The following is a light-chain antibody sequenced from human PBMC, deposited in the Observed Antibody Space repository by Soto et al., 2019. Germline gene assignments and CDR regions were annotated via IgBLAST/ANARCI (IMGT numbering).Light chain of an antibody. J-gene: IGKJ1*01. CDR3: QHYNSYSEA. V-gene: IGKV1-5*03. CDR2: KAS. Sequence: DIQMTQSPSTLSGSVGDRVTITCRASQTISSWLAWYQQKPGKAPKLLVYKASTLKSGVPSRFSGSRSGTEFTLTISSLQPDDFATYYCQHYNSYSEAFGQGTKVELK. CDR1: QTISSW.